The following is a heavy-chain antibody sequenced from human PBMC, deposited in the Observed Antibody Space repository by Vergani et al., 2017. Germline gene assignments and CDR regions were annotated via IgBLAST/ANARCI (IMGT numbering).Heavy chain of an antibody. CDR3: AREVYDFWSGYYTEIFDY. J-gene: IGHJ4*02. V-gene: IGHV4-59*01. Sequence: QVQLQESGPGLVKPPGTLSLTCAVSGGSISSYYWSWIRQPPGKGLEWIGYIYYSGSTNYNPSLKSRVTISVDTSKNQFSLKLSSVTAADTAVYYCAREVYDFWSGYYTEIFDYWGQGTLVTVSS. D-gene: IGHD3-3*01. CDR2: IYYSGST. CDR1: GGSISSYY.